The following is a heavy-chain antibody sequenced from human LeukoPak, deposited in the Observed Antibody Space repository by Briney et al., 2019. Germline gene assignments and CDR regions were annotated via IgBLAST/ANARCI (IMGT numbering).Heavy chain of an antibody. CDR1: GFTFSSNS. Sequence: PGGSLRLSSAVSGFTFSSNSMNWVRQAPGKGLEWLSSISSSSRYINYADSVKGRFTISRDNAKNSLYLQMNSLRAEDTAVYYCAKVLIPDSYYDSSGAHDAFDIWGQGTMVTVSS. V-gene: IGHV3-21*01. D-gene: IGHD3-22*01. J-gene: IGHJ3*02. CDR2: ISSSSRYI. CDR3: AKVLIPDSYYDSSGAHDAFDI.